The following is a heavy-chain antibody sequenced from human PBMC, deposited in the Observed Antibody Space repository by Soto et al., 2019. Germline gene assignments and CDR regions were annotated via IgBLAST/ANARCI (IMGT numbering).Heavy chain of an antibody. D-gene: IGHD2-21*01. J-gene: IGHJ4*02. CDR1: GYTFTGYY. CDR2: INPNSGGT. CDR3: AREFLIDLNYFDY. Sequence: ASVKVSCKASGYTFTGYYMHWVRQAPGQGLEWMGWINPNSGGTNYAQKFQGWVTMTRDTSISTAYMELSSLRSEDTAVYYCAREFLIDLNYFDYWGQGALVTVSS. V-gene: IGHV1-2*04.